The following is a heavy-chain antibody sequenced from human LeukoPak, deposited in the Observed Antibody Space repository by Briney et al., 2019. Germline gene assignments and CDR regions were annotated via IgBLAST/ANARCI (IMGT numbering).Heavy chain of an antibody. Sequence: GGALRLSCAGSGFTFTSYWMYWVRQAPGKGLLWVSHINREVSSTDYPDSVRGRFNISRDKATNTLYLQMNSLRVEDTAVYYCVRGKLNWFDPWGQGTLVTVSS. D-gene: IGHD3-10*01. CDR1: GFTFTSYW. CDR3: VRGKLNWFDP. CDR2: INREVSST. V-gene: IGHV3-74*01. J-gene: IGHJ5*02.